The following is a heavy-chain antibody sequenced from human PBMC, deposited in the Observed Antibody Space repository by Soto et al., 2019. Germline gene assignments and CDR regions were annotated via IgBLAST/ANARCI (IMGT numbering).Heavy chain of an antibody. CDR3: ARGPGGPDGPGDY. CDR2: IIPIIGNT. Sequence: GASVKVSCKASGGTFSNYAVSWVRQAPGQGLEWMGWIIPIIGNTNYSQKFQGRVTITRDTSASTAYMELSSLRSEDTAVYYCARGPGGPDGPGDYWGQGTLVTVSS. CDR1: GGTFSNYA. J-gene: IGHJ4*02. D-gene: IGHD2-15*01. V-gene: IGHV1-69*10.